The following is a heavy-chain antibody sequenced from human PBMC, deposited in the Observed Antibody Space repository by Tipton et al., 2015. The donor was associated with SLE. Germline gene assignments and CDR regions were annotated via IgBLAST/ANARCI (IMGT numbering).Heavy chain of an antibody. Sequence: SLRLSCAASGFTVSSNYMNWVRQAPGKGLEWVSVIYSGGATYYADSVKGRFTISRDNSKNTLYLQMNSRRTEDTAVYYCARDSPSTTGGGGFDYWGQGTLVTVSS. J-gene: IGHJ4*02. D-gene: IGHD4-17*01. CDR1: GFTVSSNY. CDR2: IYSGGAT. CDR3: ARDSPSTTGGGGFDY. V-gene: IGHV3-53*05.